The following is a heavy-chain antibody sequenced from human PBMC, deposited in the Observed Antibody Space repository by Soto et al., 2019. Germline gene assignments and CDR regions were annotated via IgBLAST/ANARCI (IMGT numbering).Heavy chain of an antibody. V-gene: IGHV3-30-3*01. J-gene: IGHJ4*02. CDR2: ISYDGSNK. CDR1: GFTFSSYA. CDR3: ARDKGSSWTFDY. D-gene: IGHD6-13*01. Sequence: QVQLVESGGGVVQPGRSLRLSFAASGFTFSSYAMHWVRQAPGKGLEWVAVISYDGSNKYYADSVKGRFTISRDNSKNTLYLQMNSLRAEDTAVYYCARDKGSSWTFDYWGQGTLVTVSS.